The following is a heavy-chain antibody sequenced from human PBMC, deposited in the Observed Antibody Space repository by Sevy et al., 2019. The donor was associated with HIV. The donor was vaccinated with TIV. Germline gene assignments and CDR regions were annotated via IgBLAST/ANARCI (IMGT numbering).Heavy chain of an antibody. CDR1: GFTFSSYG. CDR3: ARDRGSWSDSGVFDF. V-gene: IGHV3-33*01. Sequence: GGSLRLSCAASGFTFSSYGMHWVRQAPGKGLEWVAVIWYNGSSKYYVDSVKGRFSISRDNSKNTMYLQMNSLRAEDKAMYYCARDRGSWSDSGVFDFWGQGTMVTVSS. J-gene: IGHJ3*01. CDR2: IWYNGSSK. D-gene: IGHD2-15*01.